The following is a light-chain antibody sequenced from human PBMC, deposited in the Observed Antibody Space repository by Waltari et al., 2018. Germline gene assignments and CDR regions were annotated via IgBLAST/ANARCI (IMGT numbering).Light chain of an antibody. CDR3: QQYNNWPRT. J-gene: IGKJ1*01. V-gene: IGKV3-15*01. CDR1: QSINSN. Sequence: EIVMTQSPATLSVSPGERATLSCRASQSINSNVAWYRQKPGQAPRLRIYGASARATGIPGRFSGSGSGTEFTLTISSLQSDDFGVYYCQQYNNWPRTFGQGTKVEI. CDR2: GAS.